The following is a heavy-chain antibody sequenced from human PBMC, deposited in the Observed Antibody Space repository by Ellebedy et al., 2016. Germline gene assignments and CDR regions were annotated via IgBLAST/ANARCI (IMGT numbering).Heavy chain of an antibody. D-gene: IGHD4-17*01. CDR3: AKDRDDAGDFVFDS. J-gene: IGHJ4*02. Sequence: GESLKISXTASGFTFSNYVMSWVRQAPGMGLKWVSGISRTDDSTYYADSVKGRFTISRDDPKSTLYLQMNNLRAEDTAVYYCAKDRDDAGDFVFDSWGQGTLVTVSS. CDR2: ISRTDDST. V-gene: IGHV3-23*01. CDR1: GFTFSNYV.